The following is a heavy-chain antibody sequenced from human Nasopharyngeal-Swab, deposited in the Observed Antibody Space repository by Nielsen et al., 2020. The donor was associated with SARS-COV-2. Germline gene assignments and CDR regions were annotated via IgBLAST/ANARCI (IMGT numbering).Heavy chain of an antibody. J-gene: IGHJ4*02. CDR1: GFTFSSYA. Sequence: GRSLRLSCAASGFTFSSYAMSWVRQAPGKGLEWVSVIYSGDSSTYYADSVKGRFTISRDNSKSTLYLQMNSLRAEDTAVYYCAKDQGSYYDYWGQGTLVTVSS. D-gene: IGHD1-26*01. CDR3: AKDQGSYYDY. V-gene: IGHV3-23*03. CDR2: IYSGDSST.